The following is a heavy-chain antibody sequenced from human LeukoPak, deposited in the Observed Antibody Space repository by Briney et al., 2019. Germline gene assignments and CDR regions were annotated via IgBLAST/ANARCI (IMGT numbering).Heavy chain of an antibody. D-gene: IGHD1-1*01. J-gene: IGHJ4*02. CDR1: GGSISSYY. Sequence: SETLSLTCTVSGGSISSYYWSWIRQPPGKGLEGIGYIYYSGSTNYNPSLKSRVTISVDTSKNQFSLKLSSVSAADTAVYYCASGYNWNDVPFDYWGQGTLVTVSS. V-gene: IGHV4-59*08. CDR3: ASGYNWNDVPFDY. CDR2: IYYSGST.